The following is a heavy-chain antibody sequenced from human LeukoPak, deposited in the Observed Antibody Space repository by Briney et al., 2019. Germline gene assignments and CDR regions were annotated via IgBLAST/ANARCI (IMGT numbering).Heavy chain of an antibody. Sequence: ASVKVSCKASGYRFSRYGISWVRQAPGQGPEWVGWVSVFNGDTKYAQKFQGRVTVTTEISMDTAYMELSSLRSDDTGVYYCARGHGYYYYMDVWGQGTTVTVSS. D-gene: IGHD3-3*01. V-gene: IGHV1-18*01. J-gene: IGHJ6*03. CDR3: ARGHGYYYYMDV. CDR1: GYRFSRYG. CDR2: VSVFNGDT.